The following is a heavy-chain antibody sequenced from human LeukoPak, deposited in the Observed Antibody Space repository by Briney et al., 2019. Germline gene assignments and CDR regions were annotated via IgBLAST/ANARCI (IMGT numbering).Heavy chain of an antibody. Sequence: SGTLSLTCTVSGGSISSSSYYWGWIRQPPGKGLEWIGSIYYSGSTYYNPSLKSRVTISVDTSKNQFSLKLSSVTAADTAVYYCARGSTGLDYDFWSGYFSGFDPWGQGTLVTVSS. V-gene: IGHV4-39*07. D-gene: IGHD3-3*01. J-gene: IGHJ5*02. CDR1: GGSISSSSYY. CDR2: IYYSGST. CDR3: ARGSTGLDYDFWSGYFSGFDP.